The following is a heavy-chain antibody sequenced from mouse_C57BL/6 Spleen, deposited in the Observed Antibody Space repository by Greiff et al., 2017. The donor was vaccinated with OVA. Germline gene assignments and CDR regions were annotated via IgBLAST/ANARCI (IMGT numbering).Heavy chain of an antibody. D-gene: IGHD1-1*01. CDR2: LSYDGSN. CDR3: AEAYGSGLYAMDY. J-gene: IGHJ4*01. Sequence: EVQLQQSGPGLVKPSQSLSLTCSVTGYSITSGYYWYWIRQFPGNKLEWMGYLSYDGSNNYNPSLKKRISITRDTSKNQFFLKLNSVTTEDAATYYCAEAYGSGLYAMDYWGQGTSVTVSS. V-gene: IGHV3-6*01. CDR1: GYSITSGYY.